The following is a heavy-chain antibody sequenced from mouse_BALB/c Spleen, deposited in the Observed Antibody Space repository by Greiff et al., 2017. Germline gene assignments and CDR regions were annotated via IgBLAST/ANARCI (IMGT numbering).Heavy chain of an antibody. CDR2: ISSGGST. J-gene: IGHJ3*01. V-gene: IGHV5-6-5*01. CDR1: GFTFSSYA. D-gene: IGHD3-2*02. CDR3: ARGKATEGFAY. Sequence: EVMLVESGGGLVKPGGSLKLSCAASGFTFSSYAMSWVRQTPEKRLEWVASISSGGSTYYPDSVKGRFTISRDNARNILYLQMSSLRSEDTAMYYCARGKATEGFAYWGQGTLVTVSA.